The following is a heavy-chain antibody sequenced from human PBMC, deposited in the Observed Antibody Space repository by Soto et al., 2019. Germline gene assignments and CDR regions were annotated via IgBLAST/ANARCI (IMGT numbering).Heavy chain of an antibody. Sequence: GASVKVSCKASGGTFSSYAISWVRQAPGQGLEWMGGIIPIFGTANYAQKFQGRVTITADESTSTAYMELSSLRSEDTAVYYCARMVPDPETNCGGDCYSVGFFDYWGQGTLVTVSS. CDR2: IIPIFGTA. J-gene: IGHJ4*02. CDR1: GGTFSSYA. D-gene: IGHD2-21*02. V-gene: IGHV1-69*13. CDR3: ARMVPDPETNCGGDCYSVGFFDY.